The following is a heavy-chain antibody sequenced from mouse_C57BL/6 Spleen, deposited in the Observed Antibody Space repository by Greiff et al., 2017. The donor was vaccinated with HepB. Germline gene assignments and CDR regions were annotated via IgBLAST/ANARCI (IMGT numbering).Heavy chain of an antibody. CDR1: GFNIKDYS. V-gene: IGHV14-2*01. D-gene: IGHD2-2*01. Sequence: EVQGVESGAELVKPGASVKLSCTASGFNIKDYSMHWVKQRTEQGLEWIGRIDPEDGETKYAPKFQGKATITADTTSNTDYLQLSSLTSEDTAVYYCARSTMVEGFAYWGQGTLVTVSA. CDR2: IDPEDGET. J-gene: IGHJ3*01. CDR3: ARSTMVEGFAY.